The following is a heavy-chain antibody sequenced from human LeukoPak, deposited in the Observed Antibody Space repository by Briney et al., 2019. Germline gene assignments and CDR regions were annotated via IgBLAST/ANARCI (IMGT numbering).Heavy chain of an antibody. J-gene: IGHJ3*02. CDR2: IYYTGST. V-gene: IGHV4-59*08. CDR3: ASPTGGHAFDI. Sequence: SSETLSLTCTVSGVSVSSYYWSWIRQPPGKGLEWIGFIYYTGSTNYNPSLKSRVTISADTSKNQFSLKLTSVTAADTAVYYCASPTGGHAFDIWGQGTMVTVSS. D-gene: IGHD7-27*01. CDR1: GVSVSSYY.